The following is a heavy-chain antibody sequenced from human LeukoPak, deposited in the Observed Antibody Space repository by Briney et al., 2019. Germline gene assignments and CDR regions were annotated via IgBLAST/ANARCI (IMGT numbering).Heavy chain of an antibody. J-gene: IGHJ6*03. CDR2: INHSGST. CDR1: GGSFSGYY. CDR3: AGFSVGKNYYYYYMDV. Sequence: SETLSLTCAVYGGSFSGYYWSWIRQPPGKGLEWIGEINHSGSTNYNPSLMSRVTISVDTSKNQFSLKLSSVTAADTAVYYCAGFSVGKNYYYYYMDVWGKGTTVTVSS. D-gene: IGHD1-26*01. V-gene: IGHV4-34*01.